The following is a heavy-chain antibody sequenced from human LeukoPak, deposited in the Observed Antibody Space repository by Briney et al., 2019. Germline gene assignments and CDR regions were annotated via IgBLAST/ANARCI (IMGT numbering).Heavy chain of an antibody. CDR1: GGCVSSTHY. Sequence: SETLSLTCTVSGGCVSSTHYWGWIRQPPGKGLEWIGSIYYGGSTYYNASLRSRVTTSVDTSKNQFSLKLSSVTAADTAVYYCAKSTYYYDTFVNAFDLWGQGTVVTVSS. V-gene: IGHV4-39*07. CDR2: IYYGGST. J-gene: IGHJ3*01. D-gene: IGHD3-22*01. CDR3: AKSTYYYDTFVNAFDL.